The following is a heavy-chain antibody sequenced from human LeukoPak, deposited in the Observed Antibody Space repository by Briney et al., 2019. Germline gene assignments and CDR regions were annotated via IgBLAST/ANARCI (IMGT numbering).Heavy chain of an antibody. CDR1: SESISSYY. CDR3: ARRGYNNGSE. Sequence: SETLSLTCTVSSESISSYYWTWIRQPPGKGLEWIGYIYYSGSTNYNPSLKSRVTISLETSNNHFSLKLRSVTAADTAVYYCARRGYNNGSEWGQGTLVTVSS. J-gene: IGHJ4*02. D-gene: IGHD2-8*01. CDR2: IYYSGST. V-gene: IGHV4-59*08.